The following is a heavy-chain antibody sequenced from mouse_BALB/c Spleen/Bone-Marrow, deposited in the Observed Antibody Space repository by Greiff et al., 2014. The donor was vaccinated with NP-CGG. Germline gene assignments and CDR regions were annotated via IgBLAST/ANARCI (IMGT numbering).Heavy chain of an antibody. CDR2: IWRGGNT. CDR1: GFSLTTYG. Sequence: QVQLKESGPGLVQPSQSLSITCTVSGFSLTTYGVNWIRQSPGKGLEWLGVIWRGGNTDYNATFMSRLTITKDNCKSQVFFKMNSLQAGDTAIYYCAKNGYDGGAWFAYWGQGTLVTVSA. D-gene: IGHD2-2*01. CDR3: AKNGYDGGAWFAY. J-gene: IGHJ3*01. V-gene: IGHV2-5*01.